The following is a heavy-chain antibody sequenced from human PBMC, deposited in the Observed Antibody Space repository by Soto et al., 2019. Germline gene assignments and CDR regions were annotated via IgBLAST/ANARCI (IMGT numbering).Heavy chain of an antibody. J-gene: IGHJ6*03. CDR1: GGTFSSYT. CDR2: IIPILGIA. Sequence: SVKVSCKASGGTFSSYTISWVRQAPGQGLEWMGRIIPILGIANYAQKFQGRVTITADKSTSTAYMELSSLRSEDTAVYYCARNGKGTQGLRYFDRNHYYYYMDVWGKGTTVTVSS. D-gene: IGHD3-9*01. CDR3: ARNGKGTQGLRYFDRNHYYYYMDV. V-gene: IGHV1-69*02.